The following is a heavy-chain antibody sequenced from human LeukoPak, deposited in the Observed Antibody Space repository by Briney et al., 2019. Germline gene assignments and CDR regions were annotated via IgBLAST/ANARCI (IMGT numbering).Heavy chain of an antibody. CDR1: GFVFSIYT. CDR3: VRDHAYAFDI. V-gene: IGHV3-64D*06. CDR2: ISGSGNGFSI. Sequence: PGGSLRLSCSASGFVFSIYTMYWVRQTPGKGPEYVSTISGSGNGFSIYYADSVKGRFTISRDDSKSILYFQMNGLRSEDTAVYYCVRDHAYAFDIWGQGTMVTVSS. J-gene: IGHJ3*02.